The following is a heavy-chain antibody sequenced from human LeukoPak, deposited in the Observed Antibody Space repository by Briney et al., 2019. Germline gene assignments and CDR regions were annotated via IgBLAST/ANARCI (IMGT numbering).Heavy chain of an antibody. CDR3: SKGGPHTVTTYRWFDP. J-gene: IGHJ5*02. Sequence: SETLSLTCTVSGFSISTNDYHWGWIRQPPGKGLEWIGTISYTGSTNYNPSLKSRVTISVDTSKNQFSLKLNSVTAADTAVYYCSKGGPHTVTTYRWFDPWGQGTLVTVSS. V-gene: IGHV4-39*07. D-gene: IGHD4-17*01. CDR1: GFSISTNDYH. CDR2: ISYTGST.